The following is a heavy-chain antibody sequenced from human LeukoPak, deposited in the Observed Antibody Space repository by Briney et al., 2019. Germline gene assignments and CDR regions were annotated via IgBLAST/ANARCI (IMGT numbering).Heavy chain of an antibody. J-gene: IGHJ3*02. Sequence: EASVKVSCKASRYTFTDYFMNWVRQAPGQGLEWMGWINPKSGGTVYAQKFQGRVTMTRDTSSSTAYMELSRLRFDDTVVYYCARGPRITIFGVVMANDAFDIWGQGTMVTVSS. CDR1: RYTFTDYF. CDR3: ARGPRITIFGVVMANDAFDI. CDR2: INPKSGGT. V-gene: IGHV1-2*02. D-gene: IGHD3-3*01.